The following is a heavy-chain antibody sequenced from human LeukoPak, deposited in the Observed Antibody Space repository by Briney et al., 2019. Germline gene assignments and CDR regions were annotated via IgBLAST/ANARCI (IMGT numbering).Heavy chain of an antibody. D-gene: IGHD1-26*01. CDR3: AQDRAYSGCYPLFDY. J-gene: IGHJ4*02. V-gene: IGHV3-23*01. Sequence: PGGSLRLSCAASGFTFSSYAMSWVRQAPGKGLEWVSAISGSGGSTYYADSVKGRFTISRDNSKNTLYLQMNSLRAEDTAVYYCAQDRAYSGCYPLFDYWGQGTLVTVSS. CDR1: GFTFSSYA. CDR2: ISGSGGST.